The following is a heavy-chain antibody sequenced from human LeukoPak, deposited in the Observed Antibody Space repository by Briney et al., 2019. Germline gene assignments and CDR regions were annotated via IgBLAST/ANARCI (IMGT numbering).Heavy chain of an antibody. CDR1: GGSFSGYY. CDR2: INHSGST. CDR3: ARHFPSLSPRITMVRGVIGYFDY. Sequence: SETLSLTCAVYGGSFSGYYWSWIRQPPGKGLEWIGEINHSGSTNYNPSLKSRVTISVDTSKNQFSLKLSSVTAADTAVYYCARHFPSLSPRITMVRGVIGYFDYWGQGTLVTVSS. J-gene: IGHJ4*02. V-gene: IGHV4-34*01. D-gene: IGHD3-10*01.